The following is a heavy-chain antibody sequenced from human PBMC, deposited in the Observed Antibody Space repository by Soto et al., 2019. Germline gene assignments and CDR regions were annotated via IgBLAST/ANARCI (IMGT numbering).Heavy chain of an antibody. CDR2: ISGSGGST. CDR3: AKIDTYVAARTIDY. V-gene: IGHV3-23*01. D-gene: IGHD6-6*01. CDR1: GFTFSSYA. J-gene: IGHJ4*02. Sequence: GESLKISCAASGFTFSSYAMSWVRQAPGKGLEWVSAISGSGGSTYYADSVKGRFTISRDNSKNTLYLQMNSLRAEDTAVYYCAKIDTYVAARTIDYWGQGTLVTVSS.